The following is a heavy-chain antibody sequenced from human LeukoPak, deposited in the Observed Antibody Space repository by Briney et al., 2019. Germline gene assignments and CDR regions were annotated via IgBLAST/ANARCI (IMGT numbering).Heavy chain of an antibody. D-gene: IGHD6-13*01. V-gene: IGHV1-3*01. J-gene: IGHJ4*02. CDR2: INAGNGNT. CDR3: ARVPGIAAFFDY. Sequence: ASVKVSCKASGYTFTSYAMHWVRQAPGQRLEWMGWINAGNGNTKYSQKFQGRVTITRDTSASTAYMELSSLRSEDTAVYYCARVPGIAAFFDYWGQGTLVTVSS. CDR1: GYTFTSYA.